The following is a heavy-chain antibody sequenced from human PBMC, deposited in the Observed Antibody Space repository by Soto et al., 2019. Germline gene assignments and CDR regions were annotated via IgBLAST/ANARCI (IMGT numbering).Heavy chain of an antibody. Sequence: EVQLMESGGGLVKPGGSLRLSCAASGFTFNNAWMNWVRQAPGKGLEWVGRIKSKTDGGTTDYAAPVKGRFTISRDESNNTLYLQMNSLKTEDAAVYYSTTARRAYVWGKSDYWGQGTLVTVSS. CDR3: TTARRAYVWGKSDY. V-gene: IGHV3-15*07. CDR2: IKSKTDGGTT. J-gene: IGHJ4*02. CDR1: GFTFNNAW. D-gene: IGHD3-16*01.